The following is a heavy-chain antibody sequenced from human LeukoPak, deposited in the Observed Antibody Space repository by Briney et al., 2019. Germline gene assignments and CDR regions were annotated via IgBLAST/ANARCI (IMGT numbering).Heavy chain of an antibody. CDR3: ARESKTVRGSND. J-gene: IGHJ4*02. Sequence: ASVKVSCKASGYTFTGYYMHWVRQAPGQGLEWMGWINPNSGGTNYAQKFQGRVTMTRDTSISTAYMELSRLRSDDTAVHYCARESKTVRGSNDWGQGTLVTVSS. V-gene: IGHV1-2*02. CDR1: GYTFTGYY. CDR2: INPNSGGT. D-gene: IGHD3-10*01.